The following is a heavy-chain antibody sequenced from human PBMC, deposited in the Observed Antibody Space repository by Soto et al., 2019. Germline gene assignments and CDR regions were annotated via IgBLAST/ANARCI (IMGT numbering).Heavy chain of an antibody. D-gene: IGHD3-22*01. J-gene: IGHJ4*02. CDR3: ARGDSRPPYYFDY. CDR1: GGSISSGGYY. CDR2: IYYSGST. V-gene: IGHV4-31*03. Sequence: QVQLQESGPGLVKPSQTLSLTCTVSGGSISSGGYYWSWIRQHPGKGLEWIGYIYYSGSTYYNPSLKRRVTIPVDTSKNQFSLKLSSVTAADAAVYYCARGDSRPPYYFDYWGQGTLVTVSS.